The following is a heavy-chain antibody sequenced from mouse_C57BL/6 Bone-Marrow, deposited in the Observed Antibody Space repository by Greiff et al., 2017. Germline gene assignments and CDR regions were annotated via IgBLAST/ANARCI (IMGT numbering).Heavy chain of an antibody. CDR1: GYTFTSYW. V-gene: IGHV1-61*01. CDR2: IYPSDSET. J-gene: IGHJ4*01. D-gene: IGHD2-5*01. Sequence: QVQLQQPGAELVRPGSSVKLSCKASGYTFTSYWMDWVKQRPGQGLEWIGNIYPSDSETHYNQKFKDKATLTVDKSSSTAYMQLSSLTSEDSAVYYCARSRRYSNYHYYATDYWGQGTSVTVSS. CDR3: ARSRRYSNYHYYATDY.